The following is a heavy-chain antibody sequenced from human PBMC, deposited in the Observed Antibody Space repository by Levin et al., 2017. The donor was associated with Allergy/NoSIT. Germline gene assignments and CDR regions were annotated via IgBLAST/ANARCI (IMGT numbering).Heavy chain of an antibody. CDR1: GYTFTGYY. J-gene: IGHJ4*02. V-gene: IGHV1-2*06. Sequence: ASVKVSCKASGYTFTGYYMHWVRQAPGQGLEWMGRINPNSGGTNYAQKFQGRVTMTRDTSISTAYMELSRLRSDDTAVYYCARDYCTNGVCRHFDYWGQGTLVTVSS. CDR3: ARDYCTNGVCRHFDY. CDR2: INPNSGGT. D-gene: IGHD2-8*01.